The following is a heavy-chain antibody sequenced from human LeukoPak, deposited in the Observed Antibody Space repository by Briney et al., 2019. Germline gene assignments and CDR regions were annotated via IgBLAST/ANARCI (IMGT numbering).Heavy chain of an antibody. V-gene: IGHV3-7*01. CDR2: IKQDGSQK. CDR3: AKDRLRTIFGVVTVDY. CDR1: GFTFTNYW. J-gene: IGHJ4*02. Sequence: GGSLRLSCVASGFTFTNYWMNWVRQAPGKGLEWVASIKQDGSQKSYVDSVKGRFTISRDNAKNSLSLQMDSLRGEDTAVYYCAKDRLRTIFGVVTVDYWGQGTLVTVSS. D-gene: IGHD3-3*01.